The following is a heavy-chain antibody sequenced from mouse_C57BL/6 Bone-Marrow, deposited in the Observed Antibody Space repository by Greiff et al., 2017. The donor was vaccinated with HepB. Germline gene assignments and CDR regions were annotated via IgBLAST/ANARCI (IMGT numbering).Heavy chain of an antibody. J-gene: IGHJ1*03. CDR1: GYTFTSYW. V-gene: IGHV1-64*01. CDR3: VRSTYCYFDV. Sequence: QVQLQQPGAELVKPGASVKLSCKASGYTFTSYWMHWVKQRPGQGLEWIGMIHPNSGSTNYNEKFKSKATLTVDKSSSTAYMKLSSLTSEDSAVYCCVRSTYCYFDVWGTGTTVTVSS. CDR2: IHPNSGST.